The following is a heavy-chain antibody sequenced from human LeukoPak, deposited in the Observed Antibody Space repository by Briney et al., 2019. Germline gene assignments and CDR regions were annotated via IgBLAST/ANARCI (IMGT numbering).Heavy chain of an antibody. CDR3: ARAICSSTSCYRYYFDY. CDR2: IIPIFGTA. D-gene: IGHD2-2*02. J-gene: IGHJ4*02. Sequence: SVKVSCTTSGGTFSSYAISWVRQAPGQGLEWMGGIIPIFGTANYAQKFQGRVTITADESTSTAYMELSSLRSEDTAVYYCARAICSSTSCYRYYFDYWGQGTLVTVSS. CDR1: GGTFSSYA. V-gene: IGHV1-69*01.